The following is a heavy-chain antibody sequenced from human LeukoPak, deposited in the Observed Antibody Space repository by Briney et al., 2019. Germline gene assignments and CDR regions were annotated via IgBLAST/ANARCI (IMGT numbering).Heavy chain of an antibody. D-gene: IGHD4-17*01. V-gene: IGHV4-34*01. CDR2: INHSGST. Sequence: SETLSLTCAVYGGSFSGYYWSWIRQPPGKGLEWIGEINHSGSTNYNPSLKSRVTISVDTSENQFSLKLSSVTAADTAVYYCARGRPVPVDYWGQGTLVTVSS. CDR1: GGSFSGYY. CDR3: ARGRPVPVDY. J-gene: IGHJ4*02.